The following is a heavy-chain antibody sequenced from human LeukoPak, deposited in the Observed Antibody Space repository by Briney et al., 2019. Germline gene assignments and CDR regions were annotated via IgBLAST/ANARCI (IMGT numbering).Heavy chain of an antibody. CDR1: GFTFSSYS. V-gene: IGHV3-48*04. Sequence: GSLRLSCTASGFTFSSYSMNWVRQAPGKGLEWVSYISSSSSTIYYADSVKGRFTISRDNAKNSLYLQMNSLRAEDTAVYYCASREVAGTYGYWGQGTLVTVSS. CDR3: ASREVAGTYGY. CDR2: ISSSSSTI. D-gene: IGHD6-19*01. J-gene: IGHJ4*02.